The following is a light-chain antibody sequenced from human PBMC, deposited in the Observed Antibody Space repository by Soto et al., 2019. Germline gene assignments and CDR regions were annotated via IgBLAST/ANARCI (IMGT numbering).Light chain of an antibody. CDR2: AAS. V-gene: IGKV1-39*01. CDR1: QSISRW. J-gene: IGKJ1*01. Sequence: DIQMTQSPSTVSASVGEGVTITCRASQSISRWLAWDHQKPGKAPTLLIYAASSLQSGVPSRFSGSGSGTDFTLPISSLQPEDFATYYCQQSYSTPRTFGQGTKAAI. CDR3: QQSYSTPRT.